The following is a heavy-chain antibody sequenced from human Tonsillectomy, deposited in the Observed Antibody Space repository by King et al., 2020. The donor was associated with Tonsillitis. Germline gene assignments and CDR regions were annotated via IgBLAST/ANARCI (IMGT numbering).Heavy chain of an antibody. CDR3: AREYYDFWSGYRYYYGMDV. D-gene: IGHD3-3*01. Sequence: VQLVESGGGLVKPGGSLRLSCAASGFTFSSYSMNWVRQAPGKGLEWVSSISSSSSYIYYADSVKGRFTISRHNAKNSLYLQMNSLRAEDTAVYYCAREYYDFWSGYRYYYGMDVWGQGTTVTVSS. J-gene: IGHJ6*02. CDR2: ISSSSSYI. CDR1: GFTFSSYS. V-gene: IGHV3-21*01.